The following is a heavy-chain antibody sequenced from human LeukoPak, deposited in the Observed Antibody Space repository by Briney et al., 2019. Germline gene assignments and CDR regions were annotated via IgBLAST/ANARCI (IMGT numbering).Heavy chain of an antibody. Sequence: GGSLRLXCGASGFIFSDHYMSWIRQAPGKGLEWISYNSDGGRTIHYADSVKGRFTISRDNAKNSLYLQMNSLRPDDTAVYYCARGNPLLMITFGGLFDYWGQGTLVTVSS. J-gene: IGHJ4*02. V-gene: IGHV3-11*01. CDR3: ARGNPLLMITFGGLFDY. CDR1: GFIFSDHY. CDR2: NSDGGRTI. D-gene: IGHD3-16*01.